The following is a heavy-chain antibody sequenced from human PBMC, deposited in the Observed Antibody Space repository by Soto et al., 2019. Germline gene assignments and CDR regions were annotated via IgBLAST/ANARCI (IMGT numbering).Heavy chain of an antibody. CDR2: ITYEGSQI. J-gene: IGHJ6*02. CDR1: GFTFPRFG. Sequence: QVQLVESGGGVVQPGRSLRLSCAASGFTFPRFGMHWVRQAPGKGLEWVALITYEGSQIYYADAVKGRFTISRDNGDNALSLQVVDLRTVATATYFCAKGRGEMNWANFYGLDVWGQGATVTVSS. CDR3: AKGRGEMNWANFYGLDV. D-gene: IGHD7-27*01. V-gene: IGHV3-30*18.